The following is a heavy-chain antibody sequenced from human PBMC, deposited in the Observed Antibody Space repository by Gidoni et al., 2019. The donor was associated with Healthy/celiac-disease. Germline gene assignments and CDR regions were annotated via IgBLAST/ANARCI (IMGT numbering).Heavy chain of an antibody. D-gene: IGHD6-13*01. CDR3: ARDHIAAAGTMGPEN. CDR2: ISSSSSYI. V-gene: IGHV3-21*01. J-gene: IGHJ4*02. Sequence: EVQLVESGGGLVKPGGSLRLSCAASGFTFSSYSMNWVRQAPGKGLAWVSSISSSSSYIYYADSVKGRFTISRDNAKNSLYLQMNSLRAEDTAVYYCARDHIAAAGTMGPENWGQGTLVTVSS. CDR1: GFTFSSYS.